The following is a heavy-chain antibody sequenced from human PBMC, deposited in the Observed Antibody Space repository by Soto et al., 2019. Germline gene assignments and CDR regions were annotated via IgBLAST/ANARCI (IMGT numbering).Heavy chain of an antibody. D-gene: IGHD3-10*01. V-gene: IGHV3-74*01. J-gene: IGHJ6*02. Sequence: LXLXCAASGFTFSSXCMHWVRQAPGKGLVWVSRMNEDGGTTDYADSVKGRFTISRDKAKNTLYLQMNSLRVADAAVYYCASDLSGRADVWGQGTTGTVSS. CDR2: MNEDGGTT. CDR3: ASDLSGRADV. CDR1: GFTFSSXC.